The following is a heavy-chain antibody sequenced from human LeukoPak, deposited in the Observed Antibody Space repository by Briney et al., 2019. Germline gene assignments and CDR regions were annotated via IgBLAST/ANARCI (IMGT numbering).Heavy chain of an antibody. V-gene: IGHV4-34*01. J-gene: IGHJ6*03. Sequence: SETLSLTCAVYGGSFSGYYWTWIRQAPGKGLEWIGEINPSGRISYNPSLKSRLTISVDASKNQFSLNLRSLTAADTAVYYCPRCRQEVSMLVVVMTAVSYYLDVWGKGTTVTVS. CDR2: INPSGRI. CDR3: PRCRQEVSMLVVVMTAVSYYLDV. D-gene: IGHD3-22*01. CDR1: GGSFSGYY.